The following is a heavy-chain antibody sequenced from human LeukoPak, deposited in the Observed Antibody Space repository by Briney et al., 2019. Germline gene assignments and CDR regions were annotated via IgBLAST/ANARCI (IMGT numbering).Heavy chain of an antibody. J-gene: IGHJ5*02. CDR1: LGTFSRYA. CDR2: IIPIFCTP. CDR3: ARGGEYSSSSWVTSWFDP. Sequence: SVTVPYKPSLGTFSRYALSWVRPPPPQGLDWMGGIIPIFCTPHHAHNLQGRVTTTTDDSPSTAYMELRSLSSEATGVYYCARGGEYSSSSWVTSWFDPWGQGTLVTVSS. V-gene: IGHV1-69*05. D-gene: IGHD6-6*01.